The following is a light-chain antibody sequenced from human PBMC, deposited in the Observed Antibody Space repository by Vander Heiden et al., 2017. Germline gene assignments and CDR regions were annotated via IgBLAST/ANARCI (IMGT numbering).Light chain of an antibody. Sequence: QSVLTQPPSVSRAPGQRVTISCTGSSSNIGAGYDVHWYQHLPGTAPKLLIYGNTYRPSGVPDRFSCSKSGTSASLAITGLQSDDEAYYYCQSYDHGLSGVFGGGTKLTVL. CDR3: QSYDHGLSGV. V-gene: IGLV1-40*01. CDR2: GNT. CDR1: SSNIGAGYD. J-gene: IGLJ3*02.